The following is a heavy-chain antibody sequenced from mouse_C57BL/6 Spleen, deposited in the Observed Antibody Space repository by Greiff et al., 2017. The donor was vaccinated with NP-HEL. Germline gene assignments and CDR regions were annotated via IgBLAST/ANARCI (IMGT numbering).Heavy chain of an antibody. J-gene: IGHJ4*01. CDR2: IYPRSGNT. CDR3: ARHWDDYAMDY. Sequence: VQLQQSGAELARPGASVKLSCKASGYTFTSYGISWVKQRTGQGLEWIGEIYPRSGNTYYNEKFKGKATLTADKSSSTSYMELRSLTSEDSAVYFCARHWDDYAMDYWGQGTSVTVSS. CDR1: GYTFTSYG. V-gene: IGHV1-81*01. D-gene: IGHD4-1*01.